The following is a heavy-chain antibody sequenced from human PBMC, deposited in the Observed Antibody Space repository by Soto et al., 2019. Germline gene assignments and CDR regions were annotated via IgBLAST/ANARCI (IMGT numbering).Heavy chain of an antibody. CDR1: GFTFSSYS. CDR2: ISSSSSYI. CDR3: ARVSDDIVLTSEW. V-gene: IGHV3-21*01. Sequence: VDLVESGGGLVKPGGSLRLSCAASGFTFSSYSMNWVRQAPGKGLEWVSFISSSSSYIYYADSVKGRFTISRDNAKNAVYLQMNSLRAEDTAVYYGARVSDDIVLTSEWWGQGTLVTVSS. J-gene: IGHJ4*02. D-gene: IGHD2-8*01.